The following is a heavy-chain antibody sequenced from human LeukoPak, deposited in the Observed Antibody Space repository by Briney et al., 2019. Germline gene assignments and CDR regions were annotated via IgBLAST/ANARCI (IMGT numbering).Heavy chain of an antibody. D-gene: IGHD3-9*01. V-gene: IGHV3-15*01. J-gene: IGHJ4*02. Sequence: PGGSLRLSCAASGFTFSSYEMSWVRHAPGKGLEWVGRIKSKTDGGTTDYAAPVKGRFTISRDDSKNTLYLQMNSLKTEDTAVYYCTTEGILTGYYIPTNFDYWGQGTLVTVSS. CDR1: GFTFSSYE. CDR2: IKSKTDGGTT. CDR3: TTEGILTGYYIPTNFDY.